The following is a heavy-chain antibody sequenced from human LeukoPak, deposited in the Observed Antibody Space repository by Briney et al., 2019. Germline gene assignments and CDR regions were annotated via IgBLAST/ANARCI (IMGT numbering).Heavy chain of an antibody. CDR1: GFTFSSYS. Sequence: PGGSLGLSCAASGFTFSSYSMNWVRQAPGKGLEWVSSISSSSSYIYYADSVKGRFTISRDNAKNSLYLQMNSLRAEDTAVYYCAGYYYDSSGYLGFDYWGQGTLVTVSS. CDR2: ISSSSSYI. D-gene: IGHD3-22*01. V-gene: IGHV3-21*01. J-gene: IGHJ4*02. CDR3: AGYYYDSSGYLGFDY.